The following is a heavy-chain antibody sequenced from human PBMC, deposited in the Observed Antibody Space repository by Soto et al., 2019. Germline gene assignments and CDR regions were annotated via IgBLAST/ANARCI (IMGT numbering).Heavy chain of an antibody. D-gene: IGHD6-19*01. CDR3: ARDLAVAGTGTSYNWFDP. CDR1: GDSVSSNSAA. Sequence: SQTLSLTCAISGDSVSSNSAAWNWIRQSPSRGLEWLGRTYYRSKWYNDYAVSVKSRITINPDTSKNQFSLQLNSVTPEDTAVYYCARDLAVAGTGTSYNWFDPWGQGTLVPSPQ. J-gene: IGHJ5*02. V-gene: IGHV6-1*01. CDR2: TYYRSKWYN.